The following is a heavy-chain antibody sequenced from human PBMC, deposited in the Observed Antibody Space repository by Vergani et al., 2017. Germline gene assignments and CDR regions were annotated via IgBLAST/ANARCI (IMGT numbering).Heavy chain of an antibody. D-gene: IGHD6-19*01. Sequence: QVQLQQWGAGLLKPSETLSLTCAVYGGSFSGYYWSWIRQPAGKGLEWIGYIYYSGSTNYNPSLKSRVTISVDTSKNQFSLKLSSVTAADTAVYYCARAGYSSGWAADYWGQGTLVTVSS. CDR1: GGSFSGYY. CDR3: ARAGYSSGWAADY. J-gene: IGHJ4*02. V-gene: IGHV4-34*11. CDR2: IYYSGST.